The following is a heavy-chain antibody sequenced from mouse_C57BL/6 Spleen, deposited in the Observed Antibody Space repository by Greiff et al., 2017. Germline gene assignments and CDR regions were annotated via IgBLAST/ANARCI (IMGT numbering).Heavy chain of an antibody. CDR3: ARHGSSLYYAMDY. J-gene: IGHJ4*01. D-gene: IGHD1-1*01. Sequence: EVKLEESGGGLVQPGGSLKLSCAASGFTFSDYYMYWVRQTPEKRLEWVAYISNGGGSTYYPDTVKGRFTISRDNAKNTLYLQMSRLKSEDTAMYYCARHGSSLYYAMDYWGQGTSVTVSS. CDR1: GFTFSDYY. CDR2: ISNGGGST. V-gene: IGHV5-12*01.